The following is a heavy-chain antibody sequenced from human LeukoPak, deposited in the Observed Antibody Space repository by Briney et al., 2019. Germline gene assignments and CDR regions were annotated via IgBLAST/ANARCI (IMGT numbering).Heavy chain of an antibody. CDR3: ARGKASSASFDP. D-gene: IGHD6-6*01. Sequence: ASVKVSCKASVYTFTVYYMHWGRQAPGQGLEGMGWINPNSGGTNSAQKFQGRVAITRDTSISTAYMELSRLRSDDTAVYYCARGKASSASFDPWGQGTLVTVSS. J-gene: IGHJ5*02. CDR2: INPNSGGT. V-gene: IGHV1-2*02. CDR1: VYTFTVYY.